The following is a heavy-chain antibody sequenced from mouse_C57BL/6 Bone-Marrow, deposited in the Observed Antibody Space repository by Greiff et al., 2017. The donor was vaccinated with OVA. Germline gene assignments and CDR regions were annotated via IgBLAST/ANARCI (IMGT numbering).Heavy chain of an antibody. CDR3: AVAHYFDY. V-gene: IGHV1-69*01. D-gene: IGHD1-3*01. CDR1: GYTFTSYW. Sequence: QVQLQQPGAELVMPGASVKLSCKASGYTFTSYWMHWVKQRPGQGLEWIGEIDPSDSYTNYNQKFKGKSTLTVDKSSSTAYMQPSSLTSEDSAVYYCAVAHYFDYWGQGTTLTVSS. CDR2: IDPSDSYT. J-gene: IGHJ2*01.